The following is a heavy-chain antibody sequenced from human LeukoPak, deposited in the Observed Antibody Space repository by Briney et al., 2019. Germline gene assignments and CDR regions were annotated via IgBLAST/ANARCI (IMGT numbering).Heavy chain of an antibody. D-gene: IGHD6-19*01. CDR2: ISGSGGST. J-gene: IGHJ5*02. V-gene: IGHV3-23*01. CDR1: GFTFSSYA. CDR3: AKDGYSSGWYWFDP. Sequence: PGGSLRLSCAASGFTFSSYAMSWVRQAPGKGLKWVSAISGSGGSTYYADSVKGRFTISRDNSKNTLYLQMNSLRAEDTAVYYCAKDGYSSGWYWFDPWGQGTLVTVSS.